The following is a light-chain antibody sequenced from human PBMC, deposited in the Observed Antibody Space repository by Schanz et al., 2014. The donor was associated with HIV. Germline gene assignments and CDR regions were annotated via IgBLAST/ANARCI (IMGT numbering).Light chain of an antibody. J-gene: IGLJ3*02. Sequence: QSVLTQPPSVSAAPGQKVTIACSGSAYNIGQNFVSWYQHLPGTAPKLLIYDNYRRASGIPDRFSGSKSGTSASLDITGLQTGDEADYFCGTWDTSLSAWVFGGGTKLTVL. CDR3: GTWDTSLSAWV. CDR2: DNY. V-gene: IGLV1-51*01. CDR1: AYNIGQNF.